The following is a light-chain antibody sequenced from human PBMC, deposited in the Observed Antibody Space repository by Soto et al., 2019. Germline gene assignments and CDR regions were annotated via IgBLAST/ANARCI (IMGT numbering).Light chain of an antibody. CDR2: DAS. CDR3: QQYENYWT. CDR1: QSISSW. V-gene: IGKV1-5*01. J-gene: IGKJ1*01. Sequence: DIPMTQSPSTLSATAGDRVTITCRASQSISSWLAWYQHKPGKAPKLLIYDASNLDSGVPSRFSGSGSGTEFSLTISNLQPDYCATYYCQQYENYWTFGQGTRVEIK.